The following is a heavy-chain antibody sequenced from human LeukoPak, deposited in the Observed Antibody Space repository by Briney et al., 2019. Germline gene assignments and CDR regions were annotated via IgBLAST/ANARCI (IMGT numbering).Heavy chain of an antibody. D-gene: IGHD6-13*01. Sequence: GGSLRLSCAASGFTFSTYTMNWVRQAPGKGLEWVSSISSSSSYIYHADSVKGRFTISRDNAKNSLYPQMNSLRAEDTAVYYCAREGYSSSWYYFDYWGQGTLVTVSS. V-gene: IGHV3-21*01. CDR3: AREGYSSSWYYFDY. CDR2: ISSSSSYI. CDR1: GFTFSTYT. J-gene: IGHJ4*02.